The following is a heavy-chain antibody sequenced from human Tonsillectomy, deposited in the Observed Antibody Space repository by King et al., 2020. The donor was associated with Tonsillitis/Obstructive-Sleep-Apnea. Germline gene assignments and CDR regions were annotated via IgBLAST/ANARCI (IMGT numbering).Heavy chain of an antibody. Sequence: VQLVESGGGLVQPGGSLRLSCSASGFTFSSYAMHWVRQAPGKGLAYVSAISSNGGSTYYADSVKGRFTISRDNSKNTLYLQMSSLRAEDTAVYYCSRSGSYAFDYWGQGTLVTVSS. CDR3: SRSGSYAFDY. J-gene: IGHJ4*02. D-gene: IGHD1-26*01. CDR1: GFTFSSYA. V-gene: IGHV3-64D*06. CDR2: ISSNGGST.